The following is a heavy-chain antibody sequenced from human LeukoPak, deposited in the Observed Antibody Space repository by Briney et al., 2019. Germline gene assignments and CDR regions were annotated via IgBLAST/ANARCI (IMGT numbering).Heavy chain of an antibody. CDR2: INHSGST. Sequence: SETLSLTCAVYGGSFSGYYWSWICQPPGKGLEWIGEINHSGSTNYNPSLKSRVTISVDTSKNQFSLKLSSVTAADTAVYYCARGGREGKGTARGQGTLVTVSS. CDR1: GGSFSGYY. D-gene: IGHD5-18*01. V-gene: IGHV4-34*01. CDR3: ARGGREGKGTA. J-gene: IGHJ4*02.